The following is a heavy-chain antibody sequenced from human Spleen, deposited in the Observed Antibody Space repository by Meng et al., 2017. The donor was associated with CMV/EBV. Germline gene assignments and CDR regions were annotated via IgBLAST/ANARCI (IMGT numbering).Heavy chain of an antibody. CDR3: ARHPSPVFGIVPNWFDS. Sequence: GESLKISCKGSGYTFTNFWIGWVRQMPGKGLEWMGIIYPGDSDTRYSPSFQGQITFSADKSISTASLQWSTLKASDTAMYYCARHPSPVFGIVPNWFDSWGQGTLVTVSS. V-gene: IGHV5-51*01. CDR1: GYTFTNFW. CDR2: IYPGDSDT. D-gene: IGHD3-3*01. J-gene: IGHJ5*01.